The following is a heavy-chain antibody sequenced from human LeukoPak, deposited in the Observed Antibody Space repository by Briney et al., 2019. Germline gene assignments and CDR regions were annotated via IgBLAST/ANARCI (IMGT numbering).Heavy chain of an antibody. CDR3: TKYLSSSQLLYSHYYCYGMDV. V-gene: IGHV3-23*01. J-gene: IGHJ6*02. D-gene: IGHD2-2*02. CDR2: IGGRGGST. Sequence: PGGSLRLSCSASGFRFSDFTMTWVRQAPGKGPEWVSAIGGRGGSTYYADSVGGRFTISRDNSKNTLYLQMNSLRAEDTAVYYCTKYLSSSQLLYSHYYCYGMDVWGQGTTVTVSS. CDR1: GFRFSDFT.